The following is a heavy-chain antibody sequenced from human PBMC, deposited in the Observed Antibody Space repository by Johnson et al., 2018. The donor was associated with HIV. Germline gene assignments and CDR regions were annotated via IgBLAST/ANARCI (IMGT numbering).Heavy chain of an antibody. CDR3: AKARSLLDYGGFDAFDI. Sequence: QVQLVESGGGLIQPGGSLRLSCAASGFTVSSYYMTWVRQAPGKGLEWVAIIYYDGTNKYYADSVKGRFTISRDNSKNTLSLQMISLRAEDTAMYYCAKARSLLDYGGFDAFDIWGQGTLVIVSS. D-gene: IGHD4-23*01. CDR2: IYYDGTNK. CDR1: GFTVSSYY. V-gene: IGHV3-30*18. J-gene: IGHJ3*02.